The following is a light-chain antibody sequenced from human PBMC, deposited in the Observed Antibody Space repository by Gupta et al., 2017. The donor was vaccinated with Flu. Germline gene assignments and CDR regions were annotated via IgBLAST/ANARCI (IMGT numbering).Light chain of an antibody. CDR2: GAS. CDR3: QQHNSWPET. CDR1: QSVGSN. V-gene: IGKV3-15*01. J-gene: IGKJ1*01. Sequence: IVMTQSPATLSVSPGDRVSLSCRASQSVGSNLAWYQQRFGQAPRLLIYGASNRATGVPARFGGSGSGTEFTLPITGLQSDDFAVYYCQQHNSWPETFGQGTKVEI.